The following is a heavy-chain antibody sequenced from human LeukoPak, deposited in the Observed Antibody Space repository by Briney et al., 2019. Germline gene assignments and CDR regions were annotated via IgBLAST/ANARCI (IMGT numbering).Heavy chain of an antibody. D-gene: IGHD1-26*01. V-gene: IGHV3-11*01. J-gene: IGHJ4*02. CDR1: EFTFSDHY. CDR3: ARGERRFDI. CDR2: ISPSAYST. Sequence: PGGSLRLSCAASEFTFSDHYMTWIRQSPGKGLEWISYISPSAYSTYYADSVKGRFSISRDNAKNSLYLQMNSLRVEDTAIYYRARGERRFDIRGQGTLVTVSS.